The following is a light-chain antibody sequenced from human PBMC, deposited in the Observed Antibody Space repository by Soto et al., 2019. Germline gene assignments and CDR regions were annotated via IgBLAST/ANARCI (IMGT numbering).Light chain of an antibody. Sequence: EIVLTQSPATVSLSPGERATLCCRASQSVSSYLAWYQQKPGQAPRLLIYDASNRATGIPARFSGSGSGTDFTLTISSLEPEDFAVYYCQQRSNWPLTSGPGTKVDIK. CDR1: QSVSSY. CDR2: DAS. J-gene: IGKJ3*01. CDR3: QQRSNWPLT. V-gene: IGKV3-11*01.